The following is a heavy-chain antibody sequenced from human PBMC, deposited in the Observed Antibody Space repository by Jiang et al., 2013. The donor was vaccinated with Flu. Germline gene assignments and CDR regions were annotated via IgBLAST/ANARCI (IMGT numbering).Heavy chain of an antibody. CDR3: ARSARTTETSGAFDY. CDR2: IDWDDDK. D-gene: IGHD4-17*01. J-gene: IGHJ4*02. CDR1: GFSLSTSGMC. Sequence: KPTQTLTLTCTFSGFSLSTSGMCVSWIRQTPGKALEWLARIDWDDDKYYSTSLKTRFTISKDTSKNQVVLTMTNMDPVDTATYYCARSARTTETSGAFDYWGQGILVTVSS. V-gene: IGHV2-70*11.